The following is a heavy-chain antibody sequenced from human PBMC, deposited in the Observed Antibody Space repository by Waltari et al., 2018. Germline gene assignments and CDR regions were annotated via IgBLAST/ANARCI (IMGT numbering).Heavy chain of an antibody. Sequence: QLVASGGGLVQPGGSLRLSCVASGSTFSNFCMHWVRQAPGKGLEWVSSIPSEGTRTASADPVKGRFTVSRDNSKNTLYLEMNSLSAEDTAVYYCANHRPGGYGMEVWGQGTTVTVSS. CDR2: IPSEGTRT. V-gene: IGHV3-74*01. D-gene: IGHD2-15*01. CDR1: GSTFSNFC. J-gene: IGHJ6*02. CDR3: ANHRPGGYGMEV.